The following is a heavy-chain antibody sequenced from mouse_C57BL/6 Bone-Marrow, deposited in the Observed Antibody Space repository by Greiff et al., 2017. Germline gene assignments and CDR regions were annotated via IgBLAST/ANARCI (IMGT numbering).Heavy chain of an antibody. CDR2: INPSSGYT. J-gene: IGHJ1*03. CDR3: ARWRRYNGPDWYFDV. Sequence: PGQGLEWIGYINPSSGYTKYNQKFKDKATLTADKSSSPAYMQLSSLTYEDSADYYWARWRRYNGPDWYFDVWGTGTTVTVSS. D-gene: IGHD1-2*01. V-gene: IGHV1-7*01.